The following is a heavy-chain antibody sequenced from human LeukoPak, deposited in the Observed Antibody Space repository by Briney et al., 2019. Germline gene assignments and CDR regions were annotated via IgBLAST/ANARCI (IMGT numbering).Heavy chain of an antibody. CDR1: GYTFTGYY. J-gene: IGHJ4*02. D-gene: IGHD4-11*01. Sequence: ASVKVSCKASGYTFTGYYRHWVRQAPGQGLEWMGWINPNSGGTNYAQKFQGRVTMTRDTSISTAYMELSRLRSDDTAVYYCARSPTVIRPFDYWGQGTMVTVSS. CDR3: ARSPTVIRPFDY. CDR2: INPNSGGT. V-gene: IGHV1-2*02.